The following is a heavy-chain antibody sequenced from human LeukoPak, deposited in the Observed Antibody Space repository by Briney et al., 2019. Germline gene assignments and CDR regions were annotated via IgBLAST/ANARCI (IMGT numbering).Heavy chain of an antibody. D-gene: IGHD6-19*01. Sequence: SETLSLTCTVSGGSISSSSYYWGWIRQPPGKGLEWIGSIYYIGSTYYNPSLKSRVTISVDTSKSQFSLKLSSVTAADRAVYYCARLAVADLAADYWGQGTLVTVSS. CDR1: GGSISSSSYY. J-gene: IGHJ4*02. CDR3: ARLAVADLAADY. CDR2: IYYIGST. V-gene: IGHV4-39*01.